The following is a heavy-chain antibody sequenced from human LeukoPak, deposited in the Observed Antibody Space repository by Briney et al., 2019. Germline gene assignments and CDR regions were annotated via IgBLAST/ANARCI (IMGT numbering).Heavy chain of an antibody. D-gene: IGHD1-26*01. Sequence: PGGSLRLSCAASGFTFSNAWMSWVRQAPGKGLEWVSVIYSGGSTYYADSVKGRFTISRDNSKNTLYLQMNSLRAEDTAVYYCARSFRWELQGYFDYWGQGTLVTVSS. CDR1: GFTFSNAW. J-gene: IGHJ4*02. V-gene: IGHV3-66*01. CDR3: ARSFRWELQGYFDY. CDR2: IYSGGST.